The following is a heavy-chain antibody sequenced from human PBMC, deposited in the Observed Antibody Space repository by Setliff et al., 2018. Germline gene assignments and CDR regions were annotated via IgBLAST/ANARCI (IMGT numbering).Heavy chain of an antibody. V-gene: IGHV1-18*01. CDR1: GYTFTSYG. CDR2: ISAYTGNT. J-gene: IGHJ4*02. Sequence: ASVKVSCKASGYTFTSYGFTWVRQAPGQGLEWMGWISAYTGNTNYAQKLQGRVTMTTDTSTSTAYMELRSLTSDDTGVYFCSRLVRYCTTTTCQRASGAELWGQGTLGTVSS. D-gene: IGHD2-8*01. CDR3: SRLVRYCTTTTCQRASGAEL.